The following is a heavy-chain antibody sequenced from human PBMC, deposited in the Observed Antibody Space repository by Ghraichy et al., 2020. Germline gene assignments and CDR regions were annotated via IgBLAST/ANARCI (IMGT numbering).Heavy chain of an antibody. CDR1: GGSISSYY. V-gene: IGHV4-4*07. CDR3: ARAPSDYDYVWGSPYYFDY. D-gene: IGHD3-16*01. Sequence: SETLSLTCTVSGGSISSYYWSWIRQPAGKGLEWIGRIYTSGSTNYNPSLKSRVTMSVDTSKNQFSLKLSSVTAADTAVYYCARAPSDYDYVWGSPYYFDYWGQGTLVTVSS. CDR2: IYTSGST. J-gene: IGHJ4*02.